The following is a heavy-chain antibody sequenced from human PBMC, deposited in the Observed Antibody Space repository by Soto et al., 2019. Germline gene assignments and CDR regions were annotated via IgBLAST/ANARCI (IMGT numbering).Heavy chain of an antibody. CDR2: ISAYNGNT. CDR3: AIDDSGGDYRIFAFDI. J-gene: IGHJ3*02. D-gene: IGHD4-17*01. V-gene: IGHV1-18*01. CDR1: GYTFTSYG. Sequence: QVQLVQSGAEVKKPGASVKVSCKASGYTFTSYGISWVRQAPGQGLEWMGWISAYNGNTNYAQKLQGRVTMTTDTSTSTAYMELRSLRSDDTAVYYCAIDDSGGDYRIFAFDIWGQGTMVTVSS.